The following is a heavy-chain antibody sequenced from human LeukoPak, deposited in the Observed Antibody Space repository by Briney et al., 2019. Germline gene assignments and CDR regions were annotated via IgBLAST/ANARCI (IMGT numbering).Heavy chain of an antibody. V-gene: IGHV4-4*02. CDR1: GGSIRSSNW. J-gene: IGHJ4*02. Sequence: SETLSLTCAVSGGSIRSSNWWSWVRQPPGKGLEWIGEIYHSGSTNYNPSLKSRVTISVDKSKNQFSLKLSSVTAADTAVYYCARDRGVRGDNDYWGQGTLVTVSS. CDR2: IYHSGST. CDR3: ARDRGVRGDNDY. D-gene: IGHD3-10*01.